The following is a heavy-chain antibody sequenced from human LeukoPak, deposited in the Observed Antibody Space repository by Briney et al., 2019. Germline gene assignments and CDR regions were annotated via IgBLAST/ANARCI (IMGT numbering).Heavy chain of an antibody. CDR2: IYHSGST. V-gene: IGHV4-38-2*01. D-gene: IGHD5-18*01. J-gene: IGHJ3*02. Sequence: SETLSLTCAVSGYSISSGYYWGWIRQPPGRGLEWIASIYHSGSTYYNPSLKSRVTISVDTSKNPFSLKLSSVTAADTAVYYCARVETRGAFDIWGQGTMVTVSS. CDR1: GYSISSGYY. CDR3: ARVETRGAFDI.